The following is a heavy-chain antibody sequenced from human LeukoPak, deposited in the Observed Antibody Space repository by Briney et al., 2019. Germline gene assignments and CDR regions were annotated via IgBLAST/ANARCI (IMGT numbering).Heavy chain of an antibody. Sequence: PGGSLRLSCAASGFTFSNTWMNWVRQAPGKGLEWVGRIKSKTDGGTTDYAAPVKGRFTISRDDSKNTLYLQMNSLKTEDTAVYYCSTTYYYDSSEGYWGQGTLVTVSS. CDR3: STTYYYDSSEGY. V-gene: IGHV3-15*07. CDR2: IKSKTDGGTT. CDR1: GFTFSNTW. D-gene: IGHD3-22*01. J-gene: IGHJ4*02.